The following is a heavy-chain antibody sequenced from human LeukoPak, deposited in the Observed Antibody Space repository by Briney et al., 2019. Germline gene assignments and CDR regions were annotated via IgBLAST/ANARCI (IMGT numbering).Heavy chain of an antibody. CDR3: ARHQAILAIAVAATHLNWFDP. J-gene: IGHJ5*02. CDR2: IYNSGRP. V-gene: IGHV4-31*03. D-gene: IGHD6-19*01. CDR1: GGSNSSGGDY. Sequence: PSQTLSLTCTVPGGSNSSGGDYWSWIRQHPGKGLEWIGYIYNSGRPYYNPSLKSRVTISVDTSKNQFSLKLSSVTAADTAVYYCARHQAILAIAVAATHLNWFDPWGQGTLVTVSS.